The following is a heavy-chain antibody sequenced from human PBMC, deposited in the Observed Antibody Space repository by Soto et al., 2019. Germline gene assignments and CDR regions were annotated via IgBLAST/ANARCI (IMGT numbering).Heavy chain of an antibody. Sequence: EVQLVESGGGLVKPGGSLRLSCAASGFTFSSYSMNWVRQAPGKGLEWVSSISSSSSYIYYADSVKGRFTISRDNAKNSLYLQMNSLRAEDTAVYYCARVGAVVYYGMDVWGQGTTVTVSS. D-gene: IGHD6-19*01. V-gene: IGHV3-21*01. J-gene: IGHJ6*02. CDR3: ARVGAVVYYGMDV. CDR1: GFTFSSYS. CDR2: ISSSSSYI.